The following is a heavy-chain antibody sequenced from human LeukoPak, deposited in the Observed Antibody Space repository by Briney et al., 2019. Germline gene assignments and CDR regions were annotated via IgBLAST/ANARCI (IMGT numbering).Heavy chain of an antibody. CDR3: ARDLFGDFGSGYYANWFDP. CDR1: GFTSSSYW. CDR2: INSDGSST. V-gene: IGHV3-74*01. J-gene: IGHJ5*02. D-gene: IGHD3-3*01. Sequence: GGSLRLSCAASGFTSSSYWMHWVRHAPGKGLVWVSRINSDGSSTSYADSVKGRFTISRDNAKNTLYLQMNSLRAEDTAVYYCARDLFGDFGSGYYANWFDPWGQGTLVTVSS.